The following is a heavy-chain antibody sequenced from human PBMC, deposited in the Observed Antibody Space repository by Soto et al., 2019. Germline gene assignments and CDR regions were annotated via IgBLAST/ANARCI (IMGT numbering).Heavy chain of an antibody. D-gene: IGHD2-8*01. Sequence: ASVKVSCKASGYSFTDYHIHWVRQAPGQGLEWLGRINPKSGGTSTAQKFQGWVSMTTDTSISTASMELTRLTSDDTAIYYCARGDSTDCSNGVCSFFYNHDMDVWGQGTTVTVSS. CDR1: GYSFTDYH. J-gene: IGHJ6*02. CDR2: INPKSGGT. CDR3: ARGDSTDCSNGVCSFFYNHDMDV. V-gene: IGHV1-2*04.